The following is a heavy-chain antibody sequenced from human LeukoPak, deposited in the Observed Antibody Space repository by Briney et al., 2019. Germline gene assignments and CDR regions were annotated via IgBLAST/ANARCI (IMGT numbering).Heavy chain of an antibody. V-gene: IGHV3-23*01. J-gene: IGHJ4*02. CDR1: GFIFSSSG. D-gene: IGHD2-21*02. CDR3: AKDFVVVPGNVNYFDS. Sequence: GGSLRLSCAASGFIFSSSGMSWVRRAPGKGLEWVSAISGSGDNTYYADSVKGRFTVSRDNSKNTLYVQMKSLRAEDTAVYYCAKDFVVVPGNVNYFDSWGQGTLVTVSS. CDR2: ISGSGDNT.